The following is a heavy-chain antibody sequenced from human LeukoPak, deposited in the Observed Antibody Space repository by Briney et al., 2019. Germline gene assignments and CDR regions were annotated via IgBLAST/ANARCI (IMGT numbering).Heavy chain of an antibody. CDR3: ARVRKGGYSYGSDY. CDR1: GGSLSGYY. D-gene: IGHD5-18*01. CDR2: INHSGST. Sequence: SETLSLTCAVYGGSLSGYYWSWIRQPPGKGLEWIGEINHSGSTNYNPSLKSRVTISVDTSKNQFSLKLSSVTAADTAVYYCARVRKGGYSYGSDYWGQGTLVTVSS. J-gene: IGHJ4*02. V-gene: IGHV4-34*01.